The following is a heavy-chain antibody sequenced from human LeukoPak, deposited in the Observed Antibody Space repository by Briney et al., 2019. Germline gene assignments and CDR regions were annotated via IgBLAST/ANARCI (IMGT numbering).Heavy chain of an antibody. V-gene: IGHV4-38-2*02. CDR2: IYHSGST. Sequence: SETLSLTCTVSGYSISSGYYWGWIRQPPGKGLEWIGSIYHSGSTYYNPSLKSRVTISVDTSKNQFSLKLSSVTAADTAVYYCARGYYDSSGYYQSPIFDYWGQGTLVTVSS. D-gene: IGHD3-22*01. CDR1: GYSISSGYY. J-gene: IGHJ4*02. CDR3: ARGYYDSSGYYQSPIFDY.